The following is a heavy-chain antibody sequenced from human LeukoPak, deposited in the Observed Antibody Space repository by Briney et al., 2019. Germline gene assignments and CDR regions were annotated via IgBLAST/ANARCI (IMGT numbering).Heavy chain of an antibody. J-gene: IGHJ5*02. CDR3: ARGPPRIDIVVVPAAIQGYNWFDP. CDR1: GGSFSGYY. Sequence: SETLSLTCAVYGGSFSGYYWSWIRQPPGKGLEWIGEINHSGSTNYSPSLKSRVTISVDTSKNQFSLKLSSVTAADTAVYYCARGPPRIDIVVVPAAIQGYNWFDPWGQGTLVTVSS. CDR2: INHSGST. V-gene: IGHV4-34*01. D-gene: IGHD2-2*02.